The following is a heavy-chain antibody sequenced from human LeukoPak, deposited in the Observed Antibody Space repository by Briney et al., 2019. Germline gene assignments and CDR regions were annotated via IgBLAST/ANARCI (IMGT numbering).Heavy chain of an antibody. J-gene: IGHJ6*03. Sequence: GGSLRLSCAASGFTFSSYWMSCVRQAPGKGLEWVANIKQDGSEKYSVDSVRGRFTIARDNAKNSLYGQMNSLRAEDTAVYYCARVSSKTMVRAIITKKNYYYYYMYVGGKGTTVTISS. D-gene: IGHD3-10*01. V-gene: IGHV3-7*01. CDR3: ARVSSKTMVRAIITKKNYYYYYMYV. CDR2: IKQDGSEK. CDR1: GFTFSSYW.